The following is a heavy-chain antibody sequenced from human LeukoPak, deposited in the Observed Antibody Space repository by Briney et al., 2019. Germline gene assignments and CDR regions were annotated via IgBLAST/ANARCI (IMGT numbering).Heavy chain of an antibody. CDR1: GSSISSYY. CDR3: ARERYSSSWDYDY. D-gene: IGHD6-13*01. V-gene: IGHV4-4*07. CDR2: IYTSGST. J-gene: IGHJ4*02. Sequence: KPWAPLSLSCAVSGSSISSYYWSGIRPPAGKGQEGTGRIYTSGSTNYNRSLKSRVTMSVDTSKNQFSLKLSSVTAADTAVYYCARERYSSSWDYDYWGQGTLVTVSS.